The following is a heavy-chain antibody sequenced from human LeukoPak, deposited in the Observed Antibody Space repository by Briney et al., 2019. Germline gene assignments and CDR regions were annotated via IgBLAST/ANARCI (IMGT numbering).Heavy chain of an antibody. D-gene: IGHD5-18*01. Sequence: PGGSLRLSCAASGFTFSSYSMNWVRQAPGKGLEWVSSISSSSSYIYYADSVKGRFTISRGNAKNSLYLQMNSLRAEDTAVYYCARDPPGYSYGYVVDYFDYWGQGTLVTVSS. CDR3: ARDPPGYSYGYVVDYFDY. V-gene: IGHV3-21*01. J-gene: IGHJ4*02. CDR2: ISSSSSYI. CDR1: GFTFSSYS.